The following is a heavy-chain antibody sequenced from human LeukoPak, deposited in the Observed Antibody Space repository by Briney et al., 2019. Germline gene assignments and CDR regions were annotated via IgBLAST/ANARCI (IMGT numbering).Heavy chain of an antibody. CDR2: ISSSSSYI. V-gene: IGHV3-21*01. CDR3: ARDVTTILGEPGNAFDI. Sequence: GGSLRLSCAASGFTFSSYSMNWVRQAPGKGLEWVSSISSSSSYIYYADSVKGRFTISRDNAKNSLYLQMNSLRAEDTAVYYCARDVTTILGEPGNAFDIWGQGTMVTVSS. D-gene: IGHD5-12*01. J-gene: IGHJ3*02. CDR1: GFTFSSYS.